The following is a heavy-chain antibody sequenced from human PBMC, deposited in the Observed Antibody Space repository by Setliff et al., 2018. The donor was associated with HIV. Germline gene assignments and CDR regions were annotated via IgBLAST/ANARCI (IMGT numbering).Heavy chain of an antibody. CDR3: SSGIASAGPPFANPTVXI. J-gene: IGHJ3*02. Sequence: GESLKXSCKGSGXSLSNYWINWVRQMPGKXXEWMGRIDPSDSYINYGPSFQSHVTISADKSTNTAFLPCTTPXXSDSPXXYCSSGIASAGPPFANPTVXIWGQGTMVTVSS. CDR1: GXSLSNYW. V-gene: IGHV5-10-1*01. CDR2: IDPSDSYI. D-gene: IGHD6-13*01.